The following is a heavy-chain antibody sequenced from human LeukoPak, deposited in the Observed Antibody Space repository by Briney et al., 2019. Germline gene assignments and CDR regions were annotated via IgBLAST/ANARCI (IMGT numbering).Heavy chain of an antibody. J-gene: IGHJ3*02. Sequence: PSETLSLTCTVSGGSISSSSYYWGWIRQPPGKGLDWIGSIYYTGSTYYNPSLQSRVTISVDTSKNQFSLKLSSVTAADTAVYYCARPRETVEMDAFDIWGQGTVVTVSS. CDR1: GGSISSSSYY. V-gene: IGHV4-39*01. CDR2: IYYTGST. CDR3: ARPRETVEMDAFDI. D-gene: IGHD6-19*01.